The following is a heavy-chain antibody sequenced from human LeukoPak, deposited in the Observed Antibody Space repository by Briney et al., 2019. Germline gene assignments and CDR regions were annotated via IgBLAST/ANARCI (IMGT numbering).Heavy chain of an antibody. CDR1: GFTFSSFG. Sequence: GRSLRLSCVVSGFTFSSFGMHWVRQAPGKGLEWVAVISFEGTYKYYGDSVRGRFTISRDNSKNTLYLQMNSLRAEDTAVYYCAKDGGSSGNFDYWGQGTLVTVSS. CDR2: ISFEGTYK. V-gene: IGHV3-30*18. D-gene: IGHD6-19*01. CDR3: AKDGGSSGNFDY. J-gene: IGHJ4*02.